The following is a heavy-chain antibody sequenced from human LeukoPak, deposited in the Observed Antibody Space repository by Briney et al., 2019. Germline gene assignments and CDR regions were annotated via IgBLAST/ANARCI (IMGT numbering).Heavy chain of an antibody. J-gene: IGHJ4*02. CDR1: GFTFSSYE. V-gene: IGHV3-48*03. CDR3: ARVRGRSTWYGGGLDC. D-gene: IGHD2-15*01. Sequence: GGSLRLSCAASGFTFSSYEMNWVRQAPGKGLEWVSYISSSGSSIYYADSVKGRFTISRDNAKNSLDLQMNSLRVEDTAIYYCARVRGRSTWYGGGLDCWGQGTLVTDSS. CDR2: ISSSGSSI.